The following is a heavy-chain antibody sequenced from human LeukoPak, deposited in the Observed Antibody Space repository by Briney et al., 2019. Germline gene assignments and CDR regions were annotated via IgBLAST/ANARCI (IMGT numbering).Heavy chain of an antibody. CDR1: GFTFSNYF. CDR2: ISSGSNYI. V-gene: IGHV3-21*01. CDR3: ATGVRGYNSALDY. J-gene: IGHJ4*02. D-gene: IGHD6-19*01. Sequence: PGGFLRLSRAASGFTFSNYFMNWVRPAPGKGLGGVSSISSGSNYIYYADSLKGRFTISRDNAKNSLYLQMNSLRAEDTAVYYCATGVRGYNSALDYWGQGTLVTVSS.